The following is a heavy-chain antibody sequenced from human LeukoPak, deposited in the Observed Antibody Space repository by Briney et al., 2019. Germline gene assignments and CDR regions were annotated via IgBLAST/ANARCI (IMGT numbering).Heavy chain of an antibody. CDR2: IYYSGST. CDR1: GGSISSSSYY. Sequence: PSETLSLTCTVSGGSISSSSYYWGWIRQPPGKGLEWIGSIYYSGSTYYNPSLKSRVIISVDTSKNQYSLKLSPVTAADTAVYYCARLRGGSSWSDAFDIWGQGTMVTVSS. V-gene: IGHV4-39*01. CDR3: ARLRGGSSWSDAFDI. D-gene: IGHD6-13*01. J-gene: IGHJ3*02.